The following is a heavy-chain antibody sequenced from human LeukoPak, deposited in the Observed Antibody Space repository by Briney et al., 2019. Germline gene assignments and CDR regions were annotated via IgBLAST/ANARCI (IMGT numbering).Heavy chain of an antibody. J-gene: IGHJ6*03. CDR1: GGSISSGGYY. CDR2: IYYSGST. Sequence: RPSETLSLTCTVSGGSISSGGYYWGWIRQHPGKGLEWIGYIYYSGSTYYNPSLKSRVTISVDTSKNQFSLKLSSVTAADTAVYYCASFARGGYYYYYMDVWGKGTTVTVSS. V-gene: IGHV4-31*03. D-gene: IGHD3-10*01. CDR3: ASFARGGYYYYYMDV.